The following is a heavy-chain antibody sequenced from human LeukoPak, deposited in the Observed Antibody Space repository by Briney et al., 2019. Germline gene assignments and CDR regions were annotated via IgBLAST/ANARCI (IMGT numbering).Heavy chain of an antibody. CDR3: ARVQDGYYYDSSGLGD. V-gene: IGHV1-69*05. CDR2: IIPIFGTA. CDR1: GGTFSSYA. Sequence: SVKVSCKASGGTFSSYAISWVRQAPGRGLEWMGGIIPIFGTANYAQKFQGRVTITTDESTSTAYMELSSLRSEDTAVYYCARVQDGYYYDSSGLGDWGQGTLVTVSS. J-gene: IGHJ4*02. D-gene: IGHD3-22*01.